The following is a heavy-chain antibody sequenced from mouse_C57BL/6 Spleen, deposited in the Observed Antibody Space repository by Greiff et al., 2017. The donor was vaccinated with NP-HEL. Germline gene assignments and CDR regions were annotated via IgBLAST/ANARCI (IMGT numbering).Heavy chain of an antibody. D-gene: IGHD6-1*01. J-gene: IGHJ1*03. Sequence: EVQLQQSGPELVKPGASVKISCKASGYTFTDYYMNWVKQSHGKSLEWIGDINTNNGGTSYNQKFKGKATLTVDKSSSTAYMELRSLTSEDSAVYYCARRGKSYFDVWGTGTTVTVSS. CDR3: ARRGKSYFDV. V-gene: IGHV1-26*01. CDR1: GYTFTDYY. CDR2: INTNNGGT.